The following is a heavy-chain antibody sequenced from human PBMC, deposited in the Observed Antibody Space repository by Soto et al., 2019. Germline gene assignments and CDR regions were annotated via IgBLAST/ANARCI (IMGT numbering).Heavy chain of an antibody. V-gene: IGHV1-3*01. J-gene: IGHJ6*03. CDR1: GYTFTSYA. D-gene: IGHD3-9*01. CDR2: INAGNGNT. Sequence: QVQLVQSGAEVKKPGASVKVSCKASGYTFTSYAMHWVRQAPGQRLAGMGWINAGNGNTKYSQKFQGRVTITRDTSAGTAYMELGSLRSEDTAVYYCARDRKTSHYDILTGYYTGVAGGGGMDVWGKGTTVTVSS. CDR3: ARDRKTSHYDILTGYYTGVAGGGGMDV.